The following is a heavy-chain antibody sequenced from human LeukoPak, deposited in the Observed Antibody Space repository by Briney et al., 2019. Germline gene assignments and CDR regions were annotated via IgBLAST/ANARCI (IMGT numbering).Heavy chain of an antibody. CDR1: GFTFSNYG. J-gene: IGHJ4*02. D-gene: IGHD6-19*01. Sequence: GGSLRLSCAASGFTFSNYGMHWVRQAPGKGLEWVAFIRYDGSNKYYTDSVKGRFTISRDNSKNTLYLQMNSLRTEDTAVYYCAKGYSSGWDTNIDYWGQGTLVTDSS. V-gene: IGHV3-30*02. CDR3: AKGYSSGWDTNIDY. CDR2: IRYDGSNK.